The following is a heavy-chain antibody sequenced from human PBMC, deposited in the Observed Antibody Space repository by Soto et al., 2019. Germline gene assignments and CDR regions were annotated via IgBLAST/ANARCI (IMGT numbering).Heavy chain of an antibody. V-gene: IGHV4-39*01. CDR2: IYYSGST. D-gene: IGHD5-18*01. CDR3: ARHVRSYGYVGWFDP. Sequence: PSETLSLTCTVSGGSISSSSYYWGWIRQPPGKGLEWIGSIYYSGSTYYNPSLKSRVTISVDTSKNQFSLKLSSVTAADTAAYYCARHVRSYGYVGWFDPWGQGTLVTVSS. CDR1: GGSISSSSYY. J-gene: IGHJ5*02.